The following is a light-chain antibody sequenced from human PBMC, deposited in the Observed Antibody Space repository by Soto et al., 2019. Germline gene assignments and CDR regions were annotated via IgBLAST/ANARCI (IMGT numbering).Light chain of an antibody. CDR1: SGDIGSYNR. V-gene: IGLV2-14*01. J-gene: IGLJ1*01. Sequence: QSSLTQPASVSGSPGQSITISCTGTSGDIGSYNRVSWYQQHPGKAPKLIIYEVTDRPSGVSNRFSGSKSGNTASLTISGLQAEDEAEYYCSSYTNINTRAWAVGNGTKVTVL. CDR3: SSYTNINTRAWA. CDR2: EVT.